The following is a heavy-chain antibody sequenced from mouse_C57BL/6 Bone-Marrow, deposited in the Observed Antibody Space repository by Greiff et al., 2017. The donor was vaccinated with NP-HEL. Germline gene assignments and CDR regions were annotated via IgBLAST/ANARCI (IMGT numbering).Heavy chain of an antibody. J-gene: IGHJ1*03. CDR3: GRGSRRYFDV. CDR1: GYTFTDYY. V-gene: IGHV1-26*01. Sequence: EVKLQQSGPELVKPGASVKISCKASGYTFTDYYMNWVKQSHGKSLEWIGDINPNNGGTSYNQKFKGKATLTVDKSSSTAYMELRSLTSEDSAVYYCGRGSRRYFDVWGTGTTVTVSS. CDR2: INPNNGGT. D-gene: IGHD1-1*02.